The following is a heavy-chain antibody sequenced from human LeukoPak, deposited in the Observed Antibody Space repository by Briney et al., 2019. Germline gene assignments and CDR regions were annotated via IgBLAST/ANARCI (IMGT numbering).Heavy chain of an antibody. CDR2: VYSGGST. D-gene: IGHD3-22*01. J-gene: IGHJ4*02. CDR1: GLTVSSNC. V-gene: IGHV3-53*01. Sequence: GGSLRLSCAASGLTVSSNCMSWVRQAPGKGLEWVSLVYSGGSTYYTDSVKGRFTISRDNSKNTLYLQMNGLRAEDTAVYYCARRAGDYSHPYDYWGQGILVTVSS. CDR3: ARRAGDYSHPYDY.